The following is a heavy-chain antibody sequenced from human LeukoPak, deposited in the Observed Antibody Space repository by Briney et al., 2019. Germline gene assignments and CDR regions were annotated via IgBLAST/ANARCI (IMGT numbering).Heavy chain of an antibody. D-gene: IGHD6-13*01. Sequence: SETLSLTCTVSGGSISSGSYYWSWIRQPAGKGLEWIGRIYTSGSTNYNPSLKSRVTISVDTSKKRLSLQLSSVTAADTAVYYCARTNIGPAGSWFDPWGQGTLVTVSS. CDR2: IYTSGST. V-gene: IGHV4-61*02. J-gene: IGHJ5*02. CDR3: ARTNIGPAGSWFDP. CDR1: GGSISSGSYY.